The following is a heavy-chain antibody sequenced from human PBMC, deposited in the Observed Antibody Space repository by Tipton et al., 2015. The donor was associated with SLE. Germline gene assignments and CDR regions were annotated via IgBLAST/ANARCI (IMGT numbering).Heavy chain of an antibody. CDR2: IYHSGTT. D-gene: IGHD3-3*01. J-gene: IGHJ5*02. CDR3: ARGVRFLEWNYFDP. Sequence: TLSLTCTVSGFSISSYYWGWVRQPPGKGLEWVGTIYHSGTTYYNPSLKSRLTLSIDTSKNQFSLKLSSVTAADTAVYYCARGVRFLEWNYFDPWGQGTLVTVSS. CDR1: GFSISSYY. V-gene: IGHV4-38-2*02.